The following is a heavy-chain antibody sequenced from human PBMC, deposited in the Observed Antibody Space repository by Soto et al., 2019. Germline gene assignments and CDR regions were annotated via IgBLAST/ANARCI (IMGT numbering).Heavy chain of an antibody. D-gene: IGHD5-18*01. CDR3: AAGDSSDTGDH. CDR1: GDTLSHYG. Sequence: QVQLVPSGAEVKKPGSSVKVSCKASGDTLSHYGVSWVRQVPGKGLEWMGGTTAILGTRYYAQKFQGRMTITADESTTTAYMELNSLTSDDTAVYYCAAGDSSDTGDHWGQGTLGTVSS. J-gene: IGHJ4*02. CDR2: TTAILGTR. V-gene: IGHV1-69*01.